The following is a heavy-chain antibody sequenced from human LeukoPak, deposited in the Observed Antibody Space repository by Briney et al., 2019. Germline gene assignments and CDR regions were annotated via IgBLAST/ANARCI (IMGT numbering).Heavy chain of an antibody. CDR1: GGSISSISYY. Sequence: PSETLSLTCTVSGGSISSISYYWGWIRQPPGKGLEWVGSIYYSGTTYYNPSLKSRVTISVDTSKNQFSLNLSSVTAADTAVYYCARDQRDYYDSSGYPDWGQGTLVTVSS. CDR3: ARDQRDYYDSSGYPD. D-gene: IGHD3-22*01. CDR2: IYYSGTT. J-gene: IGHJ4*02. V-gene: IGHV4-39*07.